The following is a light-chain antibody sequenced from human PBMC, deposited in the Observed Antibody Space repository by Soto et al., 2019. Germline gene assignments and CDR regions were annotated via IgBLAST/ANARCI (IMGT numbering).Light chain of an antibody. CDR3: QQYNSYPWT. CDR2: DAS. Sequence: QTTPSPSPLSAPVGARVPTTCRARQSISSWWAWYHKNPWKDPKLLIYDASSLESGVPSRFSGSGSGTEFTLTISRLQTDDLATYYCQQYNSYPWTFGQGTKVDIK. CDR1: QSISSW. J-gene: IGKJ1*01. V-gene: IGKV1-5*01.